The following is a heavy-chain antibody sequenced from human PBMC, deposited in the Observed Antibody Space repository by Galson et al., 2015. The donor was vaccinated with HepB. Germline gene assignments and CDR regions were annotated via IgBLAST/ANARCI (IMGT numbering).Heavy chain of an antibody. V-gene: IGHV3-15*01. CDR3: TTDVYFSSYWSWLDP. CDR1: GFTFSSHW. D-gene: IGHD2-2*01. J-gene: IGHJ5*02. Sequence: SLRLSCAASGFTFSSHWMNWVRQAPGKGLEWVGRIKSKTDGGTTEYAAPVKGRFTISRDDSRNTLYLQMHSLKTDDTAVYYCTTDVYFSSYWSWLDPWGQGTLVTVSS. CDR2: IKSKTDGGTT.